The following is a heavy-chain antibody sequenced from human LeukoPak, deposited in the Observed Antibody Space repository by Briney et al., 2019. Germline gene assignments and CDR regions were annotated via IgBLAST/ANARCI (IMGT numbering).Heavy chain of an antibody. V-gene: IGHV3-53*01. Sequence: GGSLRLSCAASGLTVSSNYMSWVRQAPGKGLEWVSVIYSGGSTYYADSVKGRFTISRDSSKNTLYLQMNSLRAEDTAVYYCARDTTEYYYYYMDVWGKGTTVTVSS. J-gene: IGHJ6*03. D-gene: IGHD4-17*01. CDR1: GLTVSSNY. CDR3: ARDTTEYYYYYMDV. CDR2: IYSGGST.